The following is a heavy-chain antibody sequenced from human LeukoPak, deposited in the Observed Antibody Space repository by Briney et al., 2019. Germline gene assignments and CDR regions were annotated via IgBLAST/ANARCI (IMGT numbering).Heavy chain of an antibody. D-gene: IGHD4-23*01. CDR2: ISAYNGNT. CDR1: GYTFTSYA. CDR3: ATVGYGGNYLDY. J-gene: IGHJ4*02. Sequence: ASVKVSCKASGYTFTSYAMHWVRQAPGQGLEWMGWISAYNGNTNYAQKLQGRVTMTTDTSTSTAYMELRSLRSDDTAVYCCATVGYGGNYLDYWGQGTLVTVSS. V-gene: IGHV1-18*01.